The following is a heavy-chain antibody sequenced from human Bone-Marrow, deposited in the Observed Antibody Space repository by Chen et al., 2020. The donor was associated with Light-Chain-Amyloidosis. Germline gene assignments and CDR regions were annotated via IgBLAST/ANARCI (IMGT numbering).Heavy chain of an antibody. Sequence: QVQLVEFGGGVVQPGRSPRLFCVAAGFTFSSYGMHWVRQAPGKGLEWVAFISYDGSDKYYAEAVKGRFTISRDKSKNTVHLQMNSLRAEDTAVYYCAKETYHESSAYSDYWGQGTLVTVSS. CDR3: AKETYHESSAYSDY. D-gene: IGHD3-22*01. V-gene: IGHV3-30*18. CDR2: ISYDGSDK. J-gene: IGHJ4*02. CDR1: GFTFSSYG.